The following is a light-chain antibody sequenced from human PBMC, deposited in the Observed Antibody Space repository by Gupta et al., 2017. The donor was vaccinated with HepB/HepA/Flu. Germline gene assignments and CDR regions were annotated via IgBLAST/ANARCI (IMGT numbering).Light chain of an antibody. J-gene: IGLJ3*02. CDR3: QSYDYNSQVV. V-gene: IGLV6-57*03. CDR1: SGSIARNY. CDR2: DDD. Sequence: FLLTQPHSVSESPGKTITISCTRNSGSIARNYVQWYQQRPGSAPTIVIYDDDQRPSGVPDRFSCSIDSSSNSESLTISGLKTEDEAYYDCQSYDYNSQVVFGGGTKLTVL.